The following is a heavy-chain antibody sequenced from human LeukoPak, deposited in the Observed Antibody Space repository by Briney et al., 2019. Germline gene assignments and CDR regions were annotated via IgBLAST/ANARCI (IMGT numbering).Heavy chain of an antibody. Sequence: SSETLSLTCTVSGXSIRSSSYYWGWIRQPPGKGLEWIGSIYYSGSTYYNASLKSRGTISVETSKNQFSLKLNSVTAADTAVYFCARQVVAVAGTGYFDYWGQGTLVTVSS. J-gene: IGHJ4*02. CDR2: IYYSGST. CDR3: ARQVVAVAGTGYFDY. CDR1: GXSIRSSSYY. D-gene: IGHD6-19*01. V-gene: IGHV4-39*01.